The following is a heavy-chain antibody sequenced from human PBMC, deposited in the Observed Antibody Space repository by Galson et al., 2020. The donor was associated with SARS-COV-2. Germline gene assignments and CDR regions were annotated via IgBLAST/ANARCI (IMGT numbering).Heavy chain of an antibody. CDR3: ARGGVQMATIKAGY. CDR1: GFTFSSYA. J-gene: IGHJ4*02. V-gene: IGHV3-30-3*01. Sequence: GGSLRLSCAASGFTFSSYAMHWVRQAPGKGLEWVAVISYDGSNKYYADSVKGRFTISRDNSKNTLYLQMNSLRAEDTAVYYCARGGVQMATIKAGYWGQGTLVTVSS. D-gene: IGHD5-12*01. CDR2: ISYDGSNK.